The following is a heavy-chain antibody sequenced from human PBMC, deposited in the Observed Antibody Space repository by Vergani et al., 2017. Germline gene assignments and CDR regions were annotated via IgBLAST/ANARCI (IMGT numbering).Heavy chain of an antibody. Sequence: VQLVESGGGLVQPGGSLRLSCAASGFTFSDHYMDWVRQAPGKGLEWVGRTRNKANSYTTEYAASVKGRFTISRDDSKNSLYLQMNSLKTEDTAVYYCATYYYGSGSYPNWGQGTLVTVSS. J-gene: IGHJ4*02. CDR1: GFTFSDHY. V-gene: IGHV3-72*01. D-gene: IGHD3-10*01. CDR3: ATYYYGSGSYPN. CDR2: TRNKANSYTT.